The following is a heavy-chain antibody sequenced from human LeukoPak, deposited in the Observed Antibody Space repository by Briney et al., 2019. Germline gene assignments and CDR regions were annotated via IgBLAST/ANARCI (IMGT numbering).Heavy chain of an antibody. CDR2: IYYSGST. V-gene: IGHV4-59*11. Sequence: SETLSLTCTASGGSISSHYWSWIRQPPGKGLEWIGYIYYSGSTNYNPSLKSRVTISVDTSKNQFSLKLSSVTAADTAVYYCARALYCSSTSCYFSGWFDPWGQGTLVTVSS. D-gene: IGHD2-2*01. CDR3: ARALYCSSTSCYFSGWFDP. J-gene: IGHJ5*02. CDR1: GGSISSHY.